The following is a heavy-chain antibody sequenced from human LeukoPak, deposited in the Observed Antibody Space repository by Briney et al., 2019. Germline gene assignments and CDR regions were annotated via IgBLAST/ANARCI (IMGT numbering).Heavy chain of an antibody. CDR3: ARSYPHYYYYMDV. J-gene: IGHJ6*03. Sequence: SETLSLTCAVYGGSFSGYYWSWIRQPPGKGLEWIGEINHSGSTNYNPSLKSRVTISVDTSKNQFSLQLNSVTPEDTAVYYCARSYPHYYYYMDVWGKGTTVTVSS. D-gene: IGHD1-26*01. V-gene: IGHV4-34*01. CDR2: INHSGST. CDR1: GGSFSGYY.